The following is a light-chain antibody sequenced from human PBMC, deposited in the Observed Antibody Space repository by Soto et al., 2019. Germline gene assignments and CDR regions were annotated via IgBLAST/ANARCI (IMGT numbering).Light chain of an antibody. CDR3: QQYYTTPLT. V-gene: IGKV4-1*01. CDR1: QSVLYSSNNKNY. J-gene: IGKJ4*01. Sequence: DIVMTQSPDSLAVSLGERATINCKSSQSVLYSSNNKNYLAWYHLKPGQPPKLLIYWSSTRESGVPERFSVSESGTDFTLTISSRQAEDVAIYYCQQYYTTPLTFGGGTRVEIK. CDR2: WSS.